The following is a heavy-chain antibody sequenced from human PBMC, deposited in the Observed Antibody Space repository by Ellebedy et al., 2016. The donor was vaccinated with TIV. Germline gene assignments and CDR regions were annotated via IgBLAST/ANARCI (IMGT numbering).Heavy chain of an antibody. J-gene: IGHJ4*02. Sequence: GGSLRLSCAASGSTSRDSYMNWIRQATGKGLEWVSYITRTTGYANYADSVKGRFTISRDNAKNSIYLQMNSLRVEDTAVYYCAREIHYYDSRGYSYFDYWGQGALGTVSS. CDR1: GSTSRDSY. V-gene: IGHV3-11*06. D-gene: IGHD3-22*01. CDR2: ITRTTGYA. CDR3: AREIHYYDSRGYSYFDY.